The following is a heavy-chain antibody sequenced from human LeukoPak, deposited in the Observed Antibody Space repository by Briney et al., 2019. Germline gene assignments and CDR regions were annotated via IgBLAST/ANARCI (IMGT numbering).Heavy chain of an antibody. D-gene: IGHD5-24*01. J-gene: IGHJ4*02. CDR3: AREALEYYFDY. V-gene: IGHV4-34*01. CDR1: GGSFSGYY. Sequence: SETLSLTCAVYGGSFSGYYWSWIRQPPGKGLEWIGEINHSGSTNYNPSLKSRVTISVDTSKNQFSLKLSSVTAADTAVYYCAREALEYYFDYWGQGTLVTVSS. CDR2: INHSGST.